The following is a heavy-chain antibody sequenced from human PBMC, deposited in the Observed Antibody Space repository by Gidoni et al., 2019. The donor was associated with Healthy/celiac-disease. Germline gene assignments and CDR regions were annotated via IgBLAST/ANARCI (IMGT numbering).Heavy chain of an antibody. J-gene: IGHJ4*02. V-gene: IGHV5-51*01. D-gene: IGHD6-6*01. CDR3: ARRWAYSSSSFDY. Sequence: EVPLVQSGAEVKKPGESLKISCKGAGYSCTSYWIGWVRQMPGKGLEWIGIIYPGDSDTRYSPSFQGQVTISADKSISTAYLQWSSLKASDTAMYYCARRWAYSSSSFDYWGQGTLVTVSS. CDR1: GYSCTSYW. CDR2: IYPGDSDT.